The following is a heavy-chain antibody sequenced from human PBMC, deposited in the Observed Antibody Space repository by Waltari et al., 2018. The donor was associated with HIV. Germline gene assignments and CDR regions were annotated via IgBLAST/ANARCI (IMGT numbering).Heavy chain of an antibody. CDR1: GFPFSSFS. D-gene: IGHD4-17*01. Sequence: EVQLVESGGGLVKPGGSLRLSCAGSGFPFSSFSMNWVRQAPGKGLEWVASISSGSSFIVYADSVKGRFTISRDNAKNSLYLQMKSLRVEDTALYYCARALTNFGGFWGQGTLVTVSS. CDR2: ISSGSSFI. V-gene: IGHV3-21*01. CDR3: ARALTNFGGF. J-gene: IGHJ4*02.